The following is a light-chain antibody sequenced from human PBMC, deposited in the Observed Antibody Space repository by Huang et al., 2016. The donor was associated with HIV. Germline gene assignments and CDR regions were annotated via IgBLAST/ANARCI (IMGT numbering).Light chain of an antibody. Sequence: DIQMTQSPSSLSASVGDRVTITCQASQDISTYLNWSQQKTGKAPKVLIYAASNLETGVPSRFSGSGSGTKFTFTISTLQPEDIATYYCQQYDNVPITFGQGTRLEI. V-gene: IGKV1-33*01. CDR2: AAS. CDR1: QDISTY. J-gene: IGKJ5*01. CDR3: QQYDNVPIT.